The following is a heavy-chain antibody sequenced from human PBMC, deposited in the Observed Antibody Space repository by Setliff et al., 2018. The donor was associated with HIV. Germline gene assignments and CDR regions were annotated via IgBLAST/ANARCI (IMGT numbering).Heavy chain of an antibody. D-gene: IGHD3-10*01. CDR3: AKQMKSMGPYDGFDI. CDR2: MSGSGVST. V-gene: IGHV3-23*01. CDR1: GFTFRSYA. J-gene: IGHJ3*02. Sequence: LRLSCAASGFTFRSYAMSWVRQAPGKGLEWVSVMSGSGVSTHYVDSVKGRFTISRDNSKNTSYLQMNTLRAEDTAIYYCAKQMKSMGPYDGFDIWGQGTMVTVSS.